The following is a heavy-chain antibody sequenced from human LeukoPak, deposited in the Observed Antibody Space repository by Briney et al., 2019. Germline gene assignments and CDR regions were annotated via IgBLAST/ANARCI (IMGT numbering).Heavy chain of an antibody. CDR2: IRSKAYGGTT. V-gene: IGHV3-49*03. CDR3: TRVPPRGYYDILTGYPTPLDY. Sequence: GGSLRLSCTASGFTFGDYAMSWFRQAPGKGLEWVGFIRSKAYGGTTEYAASVKGRFTISRDDSKSIAYLQMNSLKTEDTAVYYCTRVPPRGYYDILTGYPTPLDYWGQGTLVTVSS. CDR1: GFTFGDYA. J-gene: IGHJ4*02. D-gene: IGHD3-9*01.